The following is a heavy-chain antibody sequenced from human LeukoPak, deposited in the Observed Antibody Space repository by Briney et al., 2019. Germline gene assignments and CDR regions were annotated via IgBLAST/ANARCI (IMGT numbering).Heavy chain of an antibody. Sequence: GGSLRLSCAAPGFTFSSYAMSWVRQAPGKGLEWVSAISGSGGSTYYADSVKGRFTISRDNSKNTLYLQMNSLRAEDTAAYYCAKGTKYYDILTGYQHYGMDVWGKGTTVTVSS. CDR1: GFTFSSYA. CDR2: ISGSGGST. D-gene: IGHD3-9*01. CDR3: AKGTKYYDILTGYQHYGMDV. V-gene: IGHV3-23*01. J-gene: IGHJ6*04.